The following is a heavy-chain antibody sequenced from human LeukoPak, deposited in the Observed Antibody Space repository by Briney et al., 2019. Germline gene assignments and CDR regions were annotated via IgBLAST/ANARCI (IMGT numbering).Heavy chain of an antibody. CDR1: RITFGSYL. Sequence: GRSLTLACAASRITFGSYLMTCVRHAPRKGLKCVANINPDGSEQNYVDSVEGRFTLSRDNANNSLFLEMNSLRAEDKAVYYCARGRMAVAGSYEYWGQGTLVTVSS. J-gene: IGHJ4*02. D-gene: IGHD6-19*01. CDR3: ARGRMAVAGSYEY. V-gene: IGHV3-7*05. CDR2: INPDGSEQ.